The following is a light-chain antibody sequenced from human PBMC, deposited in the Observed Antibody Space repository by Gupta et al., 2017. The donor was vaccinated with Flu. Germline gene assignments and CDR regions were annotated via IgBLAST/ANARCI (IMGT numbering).Light chain of an antibody. J-gene: IGKJ4*01. CDR2: EVS. CDR3: MQTKQLPLT. Sequence: VTPGQPASISCNSAQSVFHSDGKTYLDWYLQKPGQSPQLLIYEVSNRFSGVPDRFSGSGSGTHFTLKISRVEAEDVGVYYCMQTKQLPLTIGGGTKVDIK. V-gene: IGKV2D-29*02. CDR1: QSVFHSDGKTY.